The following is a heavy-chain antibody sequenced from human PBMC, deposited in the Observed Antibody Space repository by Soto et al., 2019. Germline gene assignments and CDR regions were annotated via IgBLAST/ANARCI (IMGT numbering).Heavy chain of an antibody. Sequence: SETLSLTCAVYGGSFSGYYWSWIRQPPGKGLEWIGEINRSGSTNYNPSLKSRVTISVDTSKNQFSLKLSSVTAADTAVYYCARGLIVGATKSGRYYYYGMDVWGQGTTVTVSS. CDR1: GGSFSGYY. CDR2: INRSGST. J-gene: IGHJ6*02. CDR3: ARGLIVGATKSGRYYYYGMDV. V-gene: IGHV4-34*01. D-gene: IGHD1-26*01.